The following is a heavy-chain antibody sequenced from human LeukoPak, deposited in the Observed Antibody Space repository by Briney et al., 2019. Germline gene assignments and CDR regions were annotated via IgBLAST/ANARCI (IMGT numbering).Heavy chain of an antibody. CDR3: ARDPTNTSGRYAFFDY. CDR1: GYTFTSYG. V-gene: IGHV1-18*01. D-gene: IGHD6-19*01. CDR2: ISAYNGNT. Sequence: ASVKVSCKASGYTFTSYGISWVRQAPGQGLEWMGWISAYNGNTNYAQKLQGRVTMTTDTSTSTASMELRSLRSDDTALYYCARDPTNTSGRYAFFDYWGQGTLVTVSS. J-gene: IGHJ4*02.